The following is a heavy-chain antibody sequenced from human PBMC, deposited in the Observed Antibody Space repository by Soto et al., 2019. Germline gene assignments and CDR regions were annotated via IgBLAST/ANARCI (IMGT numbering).Heavy chain of an antibody. D-gene: IGHD4-17*01. J-gene: IGHJ5*02. CDR2: ISHDGHA. CDR1: GDSISDTRFY. V-gene: IGHV4-39*01. Sequence: PSDTLSLTCSILGDSISDTRFYWGWVRQSPEKGLEWIGSISHDGHAYYNPSLKSRVTLFADTSRNQFSLTMKSVAVADTALYFCARQGYGDYLGGNWFDPWGKGALVTVSS. CDR3: ARQGYGDYLGGNWFDP.